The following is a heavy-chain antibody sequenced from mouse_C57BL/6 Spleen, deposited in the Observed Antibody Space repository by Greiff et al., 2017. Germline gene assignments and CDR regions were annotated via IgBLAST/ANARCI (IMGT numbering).Heavy chain of an antibody. Sequence: EVKLQQSGTELVKPGASVKISCKASGYPFTDYYMNWVKQSHGKSLEWIGDINPNNGGTSYNQKFKGKATLTVDKSSSTAYMELRSLTSEDSAVYYCAIYSKGNYYAMDYWGQGTSVTVSS. D-gene: IGHD2-12*01. CDR3: AIYSKGNYYAMDY. CDR2: INPNNGGT. CDR1: GYPFTDYY. V-gene: IGHV1-26*01. J-gene: IGHJ4*01.